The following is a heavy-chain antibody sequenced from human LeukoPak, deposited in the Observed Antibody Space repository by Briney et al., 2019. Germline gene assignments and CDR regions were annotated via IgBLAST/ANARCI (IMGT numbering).Heavy chain of an antibody. D-gene: IGHD3-10*01. Sequence: SETLSLTCTVSGGSISSSSYYWGWIRQPPGKGLEWIGSIYYSGSTYYNPSLKSRVTISVDTSKNQFSLKLSSVTAADTAVYYCARSMVRGYFSAPWGQGTLVTVSP. CDR2: IYYSGST. CDR1: GGSISSSSYY. CDR3: ARSMVRGYFSAP. V-gene: IGHV4-39*01. J-gene: IGHJ5*02.